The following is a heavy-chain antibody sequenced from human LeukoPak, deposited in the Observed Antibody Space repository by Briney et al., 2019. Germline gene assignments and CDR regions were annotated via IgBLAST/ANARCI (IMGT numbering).Heavy chain of an antibody. Sequence: PGGSLRLSCAASGFTFSSYAMRWARQAPGKGLEWVSAISGSGSRTYYADSVKGRFTISRDNSKDALYLQMNSLRAEDTAVYYCARRYCSSTSCLIDYWGQGTLVTVSS. J-gene: IGHJ4*02. D-gene: IGHD2-2*01. CDR3: ARRYCSSTSCLIDY. V-gene: IGHV3-23*01. CDR1: GFTFSSYA. CDR2: ISGSGSRT.